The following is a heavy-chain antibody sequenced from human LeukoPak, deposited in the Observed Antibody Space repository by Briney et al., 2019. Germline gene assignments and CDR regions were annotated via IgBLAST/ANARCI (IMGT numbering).Heavy chain of an antibody. CDR2: INPNTGDP. CDR1: GYTFTGHY. D-gene: IGHD3-16*01. CDR3: ARDSYVPDY. Sequence: ASVKVSCRASGYTFTGHYMHWVRQAPGQGLEWMGRINPNTGDPDYAQKFQGRVTMTRDTSNSTAYMELSRLRSDDTAVYYCARDSYVPDYWGQGTLVTVPS. V-gene: IGHV1-2*06. J-gene: IGHJ4*02.